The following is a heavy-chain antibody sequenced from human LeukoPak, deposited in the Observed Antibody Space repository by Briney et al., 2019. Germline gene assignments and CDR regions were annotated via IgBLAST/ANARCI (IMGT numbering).Heavy chain of an antibody. J-gene: IGHJ4*02. CDR3: ARAPSYSSGWYYFDY. Sequence: ASVKVSCKASGYTFSGYYIHWVRQAPGQGLEWMGWINPNSGGTNYAQKFQGRVTMTRDTSISTAYMELSRLRSDDTAVYYCARAPSYSSGWYYFDYWGQGTLVTVSS. D-gene: IGHD6-19*01. V-gene: IGHV1-2*02. CDR1: GYTFSGYY. CDR2: INPNSGGT.